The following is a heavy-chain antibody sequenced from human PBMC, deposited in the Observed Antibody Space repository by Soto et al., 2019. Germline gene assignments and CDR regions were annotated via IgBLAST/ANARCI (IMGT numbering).Heavy chain of an antibody. Sequence: PVGSLRLSCAGSGSTFTDFTMTWVRQAPGKGLEWVSAISGDGLSTYYAVSVKGRFTISRDNSKTTLYLQMNSLRAEDTAVYYCERRPAAFDILGRGTMVTVSS. CDR2: ISGDGLST. V-gene: IGHV3-23*01. J-gene: IGHJ3*02. CDR3: ERRPAAFDI. CDR1: GSTFTDFT. D-gene: IGHD6-13*01.